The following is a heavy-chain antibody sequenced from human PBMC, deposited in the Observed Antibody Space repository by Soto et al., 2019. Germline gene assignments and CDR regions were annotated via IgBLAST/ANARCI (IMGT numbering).Heavy chain of an antibody. J-gene: IGHJ6*02. D-gene: IGHD5-12*01. Sequence: ASVKVSCKASGYTFTSYYMHWVRQAPGQGLEWMGIINPSGGSTNYAQNVQGRVTMTTDTSTRTAYMDLRGLRSDDTAVYYCARGGDVNYYHGMDVWGQGTTVTVSS. CDR2: INPSGGST. V-gene: IGHV1-46*01. CDR1: GYTFTSYY. CDR3: ARGGDVNYYHGMDV.